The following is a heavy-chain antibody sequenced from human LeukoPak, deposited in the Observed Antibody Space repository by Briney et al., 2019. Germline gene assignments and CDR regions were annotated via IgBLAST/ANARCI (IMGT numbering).Heavy chain of an antibody. Sequence: GGSLRLSCAASGFTFSSYGMHWVRQAPGKGLEWVAVISYDGSNKYYADSVKGRFTISRDNSKNTLYLQLNSLRAEDTAVYYCAKTYYGSGSPWGQGTLVTVSS. J-gene: IGHJ5*02. CDR3: AKTYYGSGSP. CDR1: GFTFSSYG. D-gene: IGHD3-10*01. CDR2: ISYDGSNK. V-gene: IGHV3-30*18.